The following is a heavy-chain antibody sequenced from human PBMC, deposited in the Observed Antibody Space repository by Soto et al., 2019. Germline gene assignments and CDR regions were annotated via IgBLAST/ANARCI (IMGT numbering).Heavy chain of an antibody. Sequence: QVQLQESGPGLVKPSQTLSLTCTVSGGSISSGGYYWSWIRQHPGKGLEWIGYIYYSGSTYYNPSLKSRVTISVDTSKNQFSLKLSSVTAADTAVYYCAREGQTTVTLHAFDIWGQGTMVTVSS. CDR2: IYYSGST. CDR3: AREGQTTVTLHAFDI. V-gene: IGHV4-31*03. D-gene: IGHD4-17*01. CDR1: GGSISSGGYY. J-gene: IGHJ3*02.